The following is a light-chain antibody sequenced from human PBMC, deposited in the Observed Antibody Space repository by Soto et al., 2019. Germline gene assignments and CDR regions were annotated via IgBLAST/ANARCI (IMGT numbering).Light chain of an antibody. J-gene: IGKJ5*01. CDR1: QSVDNY. Sequence: EIVLTQSPVTLSLSPGERATLSCRASQSVDNYLAWYQQKPGQAPRLLIYDVSNRATGIPARFSGRGSGTDFTLTISSLEPGDLAVYYCQQRKDWQVTFGQGTRMEIK. CDR2: DVS. V-gene: IGKV3-11*01. CDR3: QQRKDWQVT.